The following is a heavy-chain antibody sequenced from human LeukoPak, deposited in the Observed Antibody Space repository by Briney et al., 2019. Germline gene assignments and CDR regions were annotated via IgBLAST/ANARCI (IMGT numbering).Heavy chain of an antibody. CDR3: ARVSVTPKGREFDY. V-gene: IGHV3-21*01. J-gene: IGHJ4*02. CDR2: ISSSSSYI. Sequence: PGGSLRLSCAASGFTFSSYSMNWVRQAPGKGLEWVSSISSSSSYIYYADSVKGRFTISRDNAKNSLYLQMNSLRAEDTAVYYCARVSVTPKGREFDYWGQGTLVTVSS. D-gene: IGHD4-17*01. CDR1: GFTFSSYS.